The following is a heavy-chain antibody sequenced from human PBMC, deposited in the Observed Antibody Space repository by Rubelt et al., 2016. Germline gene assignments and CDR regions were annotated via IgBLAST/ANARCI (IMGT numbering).Heavy chain of an antibody. D-gene: IGHD1-26*01. J-gene: IGHJ4*02. V-gene: IGHV4-4*07. CDR1: GGSISRYS. CDR3: AGEISGSYSLDS. Sequence: QVQLQESGPGLVKPSETLSLTCTVSGGSISRYSWSWIRQPAGKGLEWIGHIYASGNTNYNPSLKSRVTISLTSSKNQYSLKLRSVTAADTAVYFCAGEISGSYSLDSWGQGTLVTVSS. CDR2: IYASGNT.